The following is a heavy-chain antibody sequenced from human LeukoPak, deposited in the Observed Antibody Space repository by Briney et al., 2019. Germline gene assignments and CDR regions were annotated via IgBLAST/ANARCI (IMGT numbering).Heavy chain of an antibody. CDR1: GFTFTAFT. CDR2: ISSSYAI. J-gene: IGHJ3*02. CDR3: ARDRHFVAFDI. Sequence: GGSLRLSCAASGFTFTAFTINWVRQAPGKGLEWVSSISSSYAIYFADSVKGRFTISRDNAKNSVYLHMNGLRAEDTAVYYCARDRHFVAFDIWGQETMVTVSS. V-gene: IGHV3-69-1*01.